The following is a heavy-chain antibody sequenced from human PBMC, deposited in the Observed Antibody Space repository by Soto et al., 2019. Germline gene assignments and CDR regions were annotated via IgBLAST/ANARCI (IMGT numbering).Heavy chain of an antibody. CDR3: ARGGCSGGSCALCYYCGMDV. CDR1: GYTFTSYA. CDR2: INAGNGNT. V-gene: IGHV1-3*01. D-gene: IGHD2-15*01. Sequence: QVQLVQSGAEVKKPGASVKVSCKASGYTFTSYAMHWVRQAPGQRLEWMGWINAGNGNTKYSQKFQGRVTITRDTSASTADMELSSLRSEDTAVYYCARGGCSGGSCALCYYCGMDVWGQGTTVTVS. J-gene: IGHJ6*02.